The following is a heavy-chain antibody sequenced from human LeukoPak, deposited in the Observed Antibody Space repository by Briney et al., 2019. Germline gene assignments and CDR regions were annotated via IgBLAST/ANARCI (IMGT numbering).Heavy chain of an antibody. J-gene: IGHJ4*02. D-gene: IGHD6-13*01. CDR3: ARGCPGGYSSSWYYYFDY. CDR1: GGSFSGYY. CDR2: INHSGST. V-gene: IGHV4-34*01. Sequence: NASETLSLTCAVYGGSFSGYYWSWIRQPPGKGLEWIGEINHSGSTNYNPSLKSRVTISVDTSKNQFSLKLSSVTAADTAVYYCARGCPGGYSSSWYYYFDYWGQGTLVTVSS.